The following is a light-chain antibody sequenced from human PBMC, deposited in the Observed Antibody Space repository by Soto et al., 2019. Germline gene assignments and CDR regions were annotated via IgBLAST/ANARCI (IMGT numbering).Light chain of an antibody. CDR3: AAWDDRLKGV. J-gene: IGLJ3*02. CDR1: SSNIGRNT. Sequence: QSVLTQPPSASVTPGQRVTISCSGSSSNIGRNTVNWYQHLPGAAPKLLIYSNNQRPSGVPDRFSGSKSGTSASLAISGLQSGDEAEYYCAAWDDRLKGVFGGGTKLTVL. V-gene: IGLV1-44*01. CDR2: SNN.